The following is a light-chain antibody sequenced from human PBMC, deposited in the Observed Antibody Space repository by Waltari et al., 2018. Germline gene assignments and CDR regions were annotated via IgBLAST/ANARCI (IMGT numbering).Light chain of an antibody. V-gene: IGLV2-14*03. Sequence: QSALTQPASVSGSPGQSISVSCKGTSSDVGGYKYGSWYQHHPGKAPKLLIYDVAKRPSGVSDRFSGSKTGNTASLTISGLRAEDEAFYYCSSYSTTSAVVFGGGTKMTVL. J-gene: IGLJ2*01. CDR1: SSDVGGYKY. CDR3: SSYSTTSAVV. CDR2: DVA.